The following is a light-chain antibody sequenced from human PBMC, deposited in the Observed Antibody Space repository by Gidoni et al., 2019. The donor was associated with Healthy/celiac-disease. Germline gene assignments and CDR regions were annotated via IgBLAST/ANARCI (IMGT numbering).Light chain of an antibody. CDR2: GAS. J-gene: IGKJ2*01. Sequence: EIVMMQSPATLSVSPGERATLSCRASQSVSSNLAWYQQKPGQAPRLLIYGASTRATGIPARFSGSVSGTEFTLTISSLQSEDFAVYYCQQYNNWPPQYTFGQGTKLEIK. CDR1: QSVSSN. CDR3: QQYNNWPPQYT. V-gene: IGKV3D-15*01.